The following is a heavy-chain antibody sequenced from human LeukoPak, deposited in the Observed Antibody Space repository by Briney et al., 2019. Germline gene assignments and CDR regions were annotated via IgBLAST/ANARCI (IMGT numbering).Heavy chain of an antibody. CDR2: IKQDGSEK. Sequence: PGGSLRLSCAASGFTFSSYWMSWVRQAPGKGLEWVANIKQDGSEKYYVDSVKGRFTISRDNAKNSLYLQMNSLRAEDTAVYYCAGGGQYCSGGSCYSRYYYYYMDVWGKGTTVTVSS. D-gene: IGHD2-15*01. CDR1: GFTFSSYW. CDR3: AGGGQYCSGGSCYSRYYYYYMDV. V-gene: IGHV3-7*01. J-gene: IGHJ6*03.